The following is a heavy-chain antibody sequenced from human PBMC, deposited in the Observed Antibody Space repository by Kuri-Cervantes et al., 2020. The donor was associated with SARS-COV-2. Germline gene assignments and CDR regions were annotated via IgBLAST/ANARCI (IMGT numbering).Heavy chain of an antibody. D-gene: IGHD2-2*01. CDR2: TSDDGKKK. V-gene: IGHV3-30*04. CDR3: ARAEFVVVPAALGALYYYYYYMDV. CDR1: GFTFSSYA. Sequence: GESLKISCVASGFTFSSYAIHCVRQAPGKGLEWVAVTSDDGKKKYYADSVKGRFTISRDNSKNTVYLQMNSLRSEDTAVYYCARAEFVVVPAALGALYYYYYYMDVWGKGTTVTVSS. J-gene: IGHJ6*03.